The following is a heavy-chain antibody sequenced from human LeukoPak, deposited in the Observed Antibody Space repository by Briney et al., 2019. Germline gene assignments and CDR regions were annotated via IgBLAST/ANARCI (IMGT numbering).Heavy chain of an antibody. D-gene: IGHD3-16*01. CDR1: GYIFTSYW. CDR2: IYPIDSDT. V-gene: IGHV5-51*01. Sequence: GESLKISCKASGYIFTSYWIGWVRQMPGKGLEWMGIIYPIDSDTRYSPSFQGQVTISADKAISTAYLQWSSLKASDTAMYYCARLGADTFGSYWYFDLWDRGTLVTVAS. CDR3: ARLGADTFGSYWYFDL. J-gene: IGHJ2*01.